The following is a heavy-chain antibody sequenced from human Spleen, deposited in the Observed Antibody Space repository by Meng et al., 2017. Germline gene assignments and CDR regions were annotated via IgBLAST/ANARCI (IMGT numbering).Heavy chain of an antibody. V-gene: IGHV4-61*01. J-gene: IGHJ2*01. CDR1: GGSINSVSYF. Sequence: QELLQESGPGLVKPSPTLSPTCIVPGGSINSVSYFWSSIRQPPGKGLEWIGYIYYSGSTNYNPSLKSRVTISVDTSKNQFSLKLSSVTAADTAVYYCARDPVYSSGWDRSYWYFDLWGRGTLVTVSS. D-gene: IGHD6-19*01. CDR2: IYYSGST. CDR3: ARDPVYSSGWDRSYWYFDL.